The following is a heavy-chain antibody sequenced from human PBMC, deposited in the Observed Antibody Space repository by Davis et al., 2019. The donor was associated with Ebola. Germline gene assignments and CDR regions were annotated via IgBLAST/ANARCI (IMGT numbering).Heavy chain of an antibody. CDR3: AGSGIRDYYFDY. Sequence: GESLKIPCSASGFTFSTYSMNWVRQAPGKGLEWVSSISRSSSFIYYADSVKGRFTISRDNPRNSLYLQMNSLRAEDTAVYYCAGSGIRDYYFDYWGQGNLVTVSS. CDR2: ISRSSSFI. J-gene: IGHJ4*02. CDR1: GFTFSTYS. D-gene: IGHD3-3*02. V-gene: IGHV3-21*01.